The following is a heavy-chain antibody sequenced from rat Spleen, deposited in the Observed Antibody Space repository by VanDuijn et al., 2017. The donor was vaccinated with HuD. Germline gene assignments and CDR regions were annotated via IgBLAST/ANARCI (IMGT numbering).Heavy chain of an antibody. Sequence: EVQLVESDGGLVQPGRSLKLSCAASGFTFSDYYMAWVRQSPTKGLEWVASISTGGGNTYYQDSVKGRFTISRDNAENTVYLQMNSLRSEDTATYYCAKGGYTTDYVMDAWGQGASVTVSS. D-gene: IGHD1-6*01. V-gene: IGHV5-25*01. CDR3: AKGGYTTDYVMDA. CDR2: ISTGGGNT. J-gene: IGHJ4*01. CDR1: GFTFSDYY.